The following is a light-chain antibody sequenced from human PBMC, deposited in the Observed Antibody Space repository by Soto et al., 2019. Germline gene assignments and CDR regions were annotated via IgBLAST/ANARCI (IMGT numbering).Light chain of an antibody. CDR2: GAS. CDR1: QSVSSN. Sequence: EVVVMQSPATLSVSPGQRVTLSCRASQSVSSNLAWYQQKPGQAPRLLIYGASTRATGIPARFSGSGSGTEFTLTISSLQSEDFAVYSCQQYHEWWTFGQGTKVEIK. J-gene: IGKJ1*01. V-gene: IGKV3-15*01. CDR3: QQYHEWWT.